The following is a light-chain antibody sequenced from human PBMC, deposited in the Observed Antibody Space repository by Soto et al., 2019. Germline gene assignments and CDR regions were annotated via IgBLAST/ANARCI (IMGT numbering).Light chain of an antibody. CDR3: QQYSSSPLT. V-gene: IGKV3-20*01. CDR2: GAS. J-gene: IGKJ4*01. Sequence: EIVLTQSPGTLSLSPGERATLSCRASQSVRSSHLAWYQQKPGQAPRLLIYGASSRATGIPDRFSGSGSGTDFTLTISRLDPEDFAVFHCQQYSSSPLTFGGGTKVEIK. CDR1: QSVRSSH.